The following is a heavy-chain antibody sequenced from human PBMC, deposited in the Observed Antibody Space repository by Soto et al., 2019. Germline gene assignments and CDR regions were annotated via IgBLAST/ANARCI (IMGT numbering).Heavy chain of an antibody. CDR1: GFSFSGYW. CDR2: IKHDGSET. D-gene: IGHD6-25*01. V-gene: IGHV3-7*04. CDR3: ARAAY. Sequence: ESGGDLVQPGGSLRLSCAASGFSFSGYWMSWVRQAPGKGPEWVASIKHDGSETYYVDSVKGRSTISRDNAKNSLYLQMNSLRAEDTAVYYCARAAYWGQGTLVTVSS. J-gene: IGHJ4*02.